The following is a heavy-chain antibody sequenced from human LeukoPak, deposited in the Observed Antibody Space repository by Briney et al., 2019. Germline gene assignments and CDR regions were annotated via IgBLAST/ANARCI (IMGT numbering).Heavy chain of an antibody. CDR2: IYYSGST. D-gene: IGHD5-24*01. V-gene: IGHV4-59*01. J-gene: IGHJ5*02. CDR1: GGSISSYY. Sequence: PSETLSLTCTVSGGSISSYYWSWIRQPPGKGLEWIGYIYYSGSTYYNPSLKSRVTISVDTSKNQFSLKLSSVTAADTAVYYCARVLRDGYNYHWFDPWGQGTLVTVSS. CDR3: ARVLRDGYNYHWFDP.